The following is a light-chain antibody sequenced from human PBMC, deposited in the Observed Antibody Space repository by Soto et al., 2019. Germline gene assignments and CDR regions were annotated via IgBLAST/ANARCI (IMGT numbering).Light chain of an antibody. CDR1: SSDVGGYNY. CDR3: SSYTSSSTLGV. J-gene: IGLJ1*01. CDR2: AVS. V-gene: IGLV2-14*01. Sequence: QSALTQPASVSGSPGQSITISCTGTSSDVGGYNYVSWYQQHPDKAPKLMIYAVSNRPSGVSNRFSGSKSGNTASLTISGLPAEDEAHYYCSSYTSSSTLGVFGNGTKLTVL.